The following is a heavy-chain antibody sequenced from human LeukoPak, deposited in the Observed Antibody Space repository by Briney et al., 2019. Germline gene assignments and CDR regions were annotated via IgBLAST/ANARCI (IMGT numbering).Heavy chain of an antibody. Sequence: PRGSLRLSCAASGFTFSTYAMSWVRQAPGKGLEWVSAIRGSGGSTYYADSVKGRFTFSRDNSKNTLYLQMNSLRAEDTAVYYCARLRSSWLFDYWGQGTLVTVSS. V-gene: IGHV3-23*01. D-gene: IGHD6-13*01. CDR2: IRGSGGST. J-gene: IGHJ4*02. CDR3: ARLRSSWLFDY. CDR1: GFTFSTYA.